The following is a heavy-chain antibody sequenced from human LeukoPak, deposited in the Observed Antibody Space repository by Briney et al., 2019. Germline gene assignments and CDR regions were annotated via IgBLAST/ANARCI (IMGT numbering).Heavy chain of an antibody. J-gene: IGHJ4*02. D-gene: IGHD3-16*01. CDR3: AKQNARGGTYEPVTV. CDR2: IQFDGGNR. CDR1: GFTFSNYG. Sequence: GSLRLSCAASGFTFSNYGMHWVRQAPGMGLEWVAFIQFDGGNRFYADSVKGRFTISRDNSKNTLSLQMNSLRVEDTAVYYCAKQNARGGTYEPVTVWGQAALVTVSS. V-gene: IGHV3-30*02.